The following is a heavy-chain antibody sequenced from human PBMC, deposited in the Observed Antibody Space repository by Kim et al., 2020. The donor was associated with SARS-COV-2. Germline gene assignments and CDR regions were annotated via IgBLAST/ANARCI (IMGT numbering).Heavy chain of an antibody. J-gene: IGHJ4*02. Sequence: SETLSLTCAVYGGSFSGYYWSWIRQPPGKGLEWIGEINHSGSTNYNPSLKSRVTISVDTSKNQFSLKLSSVTAADTAVYYCARGVARSQAMIVVVITSYYFDYWGQGTLVTVSS. CDR2: INHSGST. D-gene: IGHD3-22*01. CDR1: GGSFSGYY. V-gene: IGHV4-34*01. CDR3: ARGVARSQAMIVVVITSYYFDY.